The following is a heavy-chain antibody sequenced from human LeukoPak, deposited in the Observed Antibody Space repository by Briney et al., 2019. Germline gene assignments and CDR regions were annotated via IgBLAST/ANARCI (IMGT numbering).Heavy chain of an antibody. D-gene: IGHD6-13*01. J-gene: IGHJ4*02. Sequence: SETLSLTCTVSGGSISSYYWSWIRQPAGKGLEWIGRIYSTGSTNYNPSLKSRVTMSVDASKNQFSLRLRSVTAATTAVYYCARQIASAGTAGFDFWGQGALVTVSS. CDR3: ARQIASAGTAGFDF. CDR2: IYSTGST. CDR1: GGSISSYY. V-gene: IGHV4-4*07.